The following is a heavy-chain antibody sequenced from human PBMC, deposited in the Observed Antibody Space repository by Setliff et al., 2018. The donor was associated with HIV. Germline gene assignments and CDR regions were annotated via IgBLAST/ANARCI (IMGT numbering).Heavy chain of an antibody. D-gene: IGHD3-16*01. CDR2: IRTKINNYAT. CDR1: GFTFSGSA. J-gene: IGHJ3*02. V-gene: IGHV3-73*01. Sequence: GGSLRLSCAASGFTFSGSAIHWVRQASGRGLEWIGRIRTKINNYATTYTASVKDRFIISRDDSKNTAFLQMNSLKSEDTAVYYCTGWGREVAEMGGAFDSWGQGTMVTVSS. CDR3: TGWGREVAEMGGAFDS.